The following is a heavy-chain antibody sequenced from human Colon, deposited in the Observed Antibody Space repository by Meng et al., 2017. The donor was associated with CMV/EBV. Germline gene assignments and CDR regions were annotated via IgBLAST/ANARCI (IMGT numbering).Heavy chain of an antibody. D-gene: IGHD2-2*01. J-gene: IGHJ5*02. Sequence: GESLKISCAASGFTFSSYEMNWVRQAPGKGLEWVAFINVVGSVKHAESVKGRFAVVRDYSKNTVYLQMNSLRAEDTAVYYCARGIGSTEDLWGQGTLVTVSS. V-gene: IGHV3-66*01. CDR2: INVVGSV. CDR1: GFTFSSYE. CDR3: ARGIGSTEDL.